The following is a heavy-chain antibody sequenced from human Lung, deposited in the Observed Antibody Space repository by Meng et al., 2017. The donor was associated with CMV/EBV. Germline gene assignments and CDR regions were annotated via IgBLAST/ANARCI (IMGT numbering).Heavy chain of an antibody. CDR3: ARNPSNTSGRYAYFDY. D-gene: IGHD6-19*01. CDR2: ISCYNGDT. J-gene: IGHJ4*02. Sequence: QIPRVPSGCEVKKPGASGRVSCKASGYTFTRHGISWIRQAPGQGLEWMGWISCYNGDTNYAQKLQGRVTMTTDTSTNTAYMDLRGLRSDDTAVYYCARNPSNTSGRYAYFDYWGQGTLVTVSS. CDR1: GYTFTRHG. V-gene: IGHV1-18*01.